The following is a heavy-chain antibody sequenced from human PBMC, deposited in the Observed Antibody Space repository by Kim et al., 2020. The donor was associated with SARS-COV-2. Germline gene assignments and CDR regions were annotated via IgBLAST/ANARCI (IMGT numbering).Heavy chain of an antibody. V-gene: IGHV3-11*01. CDR2: ISSSGSTI. D-gene: IGHD5-12*01. CDR1: GFTFSDYY. CDR3: ARGLEMATISQYFDY. J-gene: IGHJ4*02. Sequence: GGSLRLSCAASGFTFSDYYMSWIRQAPGKGLEWVSYISSSGSTIYYADSVKGRFTISRDNAKNSLYLQMNSLRAEDTAVYYCARGLEMATISQYFDYWGQGTLVTVSS.